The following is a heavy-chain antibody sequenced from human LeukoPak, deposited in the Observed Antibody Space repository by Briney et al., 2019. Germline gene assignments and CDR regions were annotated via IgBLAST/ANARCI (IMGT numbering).Heavy chain of an antibody. Sequence: PSETLSLTCAVSGGSISSYYWSWIRQPPGKGLEWIGYIYYSGSTNYNPSLKSRVTISVDTSKNQFSLKLSSVTAADTAVYYCARDPKDVGATLLDYWGQGTLDTVSS. CDR2: IYYSGST. CDR1: GGSISSYY. CDR3: ARDPKDVGATLLDY. D-gene: IGHD1-26*01. J-gene: IGHJ4*02. V-gene: IGHV4-59*01.